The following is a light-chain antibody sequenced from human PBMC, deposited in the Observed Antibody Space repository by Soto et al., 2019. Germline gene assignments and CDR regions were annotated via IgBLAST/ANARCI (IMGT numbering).Light chain of an antibody. J-gene: IGKJ5*01. Sequence: IQMTQSPSSLSASVGDRVTITCRASQSISSYLNWYQQKPAKAPKLLIYAASSLQSGVPSRFSGSGSGTEFTPTIISLQPDDFATYYCQQYNSYPITFGQGTRLEIK. CDR2: AAS. CDR1: QSISSY. CDR3: QQYNSYPIT. V-gene: IGKV1-39*01.